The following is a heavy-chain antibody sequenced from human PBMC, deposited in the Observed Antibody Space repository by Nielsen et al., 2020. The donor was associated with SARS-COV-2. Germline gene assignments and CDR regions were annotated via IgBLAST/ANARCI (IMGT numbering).Heavy chain of an antibody. CDR2: ISSSGSTI. Sequence: VRQMPGKGLEWVSYISSSGSTIYYADSVKGRFTISRDNAKNSLYLQMNSLRAEDTAVYYCARDSLSDSYYDILTGYYLHYYYYGMDVWGQGTTVTVSS. CDR3: ARDSLSDSYYDILTGYYLHYYYYGMDV. D-gene: IGHD3-9*01. J-gene: IGHJ6*02. V-gene: IGHV3-48*03.